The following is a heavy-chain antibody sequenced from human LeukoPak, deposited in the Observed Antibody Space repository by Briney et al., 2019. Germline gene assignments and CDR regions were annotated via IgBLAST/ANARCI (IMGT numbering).Heavy chain of an antibody. D-gene: IGHD4-17*01. V-gene: IGHV4-4*07. CDR2: IYTSGGT. Sequence: SETLSLTCTVSGGSISSYYWSWIRQPAGKGLEWIGRIYTSGGTNYNPSLKSRVTMSVDTSKNQFSLKLSSVTAADTAVYYCARDLDYGDYYYYYMDVWGKGTTVTVSS. CDR3: ARDLDYGDYYYYYMDV. J-gene: IGHJ6*03. CDR1: GGSISSYY.